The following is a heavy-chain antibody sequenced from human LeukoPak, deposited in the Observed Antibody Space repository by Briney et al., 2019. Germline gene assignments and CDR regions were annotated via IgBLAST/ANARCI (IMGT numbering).Heavy chain of an antibody. D-gene: IGHD2-2*02. CDR3: ARDLGYCSSTSCYKNDDAFDI. J-gene: IGHJ3*02. CDR1: GVSISSGGYY. CDR2: IYYSGST. V-gene: IGHV4-31*03. Sequence: SETLSLTCTVSGVSISSGGYYWSWIRQHPGKGLEWIGYIYYSGSTYYNPSLKSRVTISVDTSKNQFSLKLSSVTAADTAVYYCARDLGYCSSTSCYKNDDAFDIWGQGTMVTVSS.